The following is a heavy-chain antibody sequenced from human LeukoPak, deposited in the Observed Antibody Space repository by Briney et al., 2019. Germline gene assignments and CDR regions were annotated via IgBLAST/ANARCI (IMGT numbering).Heavy chain of an antibody. CDR3: ARVLGYCGGDCYPDY. D-gene: IGHD2-21*01. Sequence: GGSLRLSCAAPGFTFSSYSMNWVRQAPGKGLEWVSSISSSSSYIYYADSVKGRFTISRDNAKNSLYLQMNSLRAEDTAVYYCARVLGYCGGDCYPDYWGQGTLVTVSS. J-gene: IGHJ4*02. CDR1: GFTFSSYS. V-gene: IGHV3-21*01. CDR2: ISSSSSYI.